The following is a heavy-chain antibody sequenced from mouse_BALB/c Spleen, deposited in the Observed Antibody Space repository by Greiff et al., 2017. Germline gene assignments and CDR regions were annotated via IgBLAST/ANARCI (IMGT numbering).Heavy chain of an antibody. V-gene: IGHV1-82*01. D-gene: IGHD1-1*01. CDR3: ARNYYGSSYGFAY. CDR1: GYAFSSSW. CDR2: FYPGDGDT. Sequence: QVQLKESGPELVKPGASVKISCKASGYAFSSSWMNWVKQRPGQGLEWIGRFYPGDGDTNYNGKFKGKATLTADKSSSTAYMQLSSLTSVDSAVYFCARNYYGSSYGFAYWGQGTLVTVSA. J-gene: IGHJ3*01.